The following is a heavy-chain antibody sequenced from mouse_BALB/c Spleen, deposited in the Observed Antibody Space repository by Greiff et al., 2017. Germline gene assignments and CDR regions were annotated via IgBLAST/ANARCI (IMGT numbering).Heavy chain of an antibody. V-gene: IGHV5-17*02. CDR2: ISSGSSTI. J-gene: IGHJ1*01. CDR1: GFTFSSFG. Sequence: EVKLMESGGGLVQPGGSRKLSCAASGFTFSSFGMHWVRQAPEKGLEWVAYISSGSSTIYYADTVKGRFTISRDNPKNTLFLQMTSLRSEDTAMYYCARELPYWYFDVWGAGTTVTVSS. CDR3: ARELPYWYFDV. D-gene: IGHD1-1*01.